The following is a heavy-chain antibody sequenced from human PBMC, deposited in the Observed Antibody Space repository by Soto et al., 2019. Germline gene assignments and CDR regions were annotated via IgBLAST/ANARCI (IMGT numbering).Heavy chain of an antibody. CDR2: INHSGST. J-gene: IGHJ4*02. V-gene: IGHV4-34*01. CDR1: GGSFSGYY. D-gene: IGHD6-13*01. Sequence: SETLSLTCAVYGGSFSGYYWSWIRQPPGKGLEWIGEINHSGSTNYKPSLKSRITISVDTSKNQFSLKLSSVTAADTAVYYCARKGSSWYYFDYWGQGTLVTVSS. CDR3: ARKGSSWYYFDY.